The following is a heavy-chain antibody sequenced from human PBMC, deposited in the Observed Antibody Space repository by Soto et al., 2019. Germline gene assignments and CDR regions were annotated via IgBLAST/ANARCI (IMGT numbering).Heavy chain of an antibody. CDR2: INPKSAAT. Sequence: ASVKVSCKASGYSVSDYFIQWVRQAPGQGLEWVAWINPKSAATNYAKKFQGRVSLTWDTSFSTAYMELTRLRPDDTAVYYCARSKRGLDYYNGMDVWGQGTTVTVSS. D-gene: IGHD3-10*01. CDR3: ARSKRGLDYYNGMDV. V-gene: IGHV1-2*02. J-gene: IGHJ6*02. CDR1: GYSVSDYF.